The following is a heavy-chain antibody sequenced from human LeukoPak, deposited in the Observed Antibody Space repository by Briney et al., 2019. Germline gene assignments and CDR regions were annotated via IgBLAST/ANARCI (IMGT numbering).Heavy chain of an antibody. CDR3: ARVGVYSGSFAH. J-gene: IGHJ4*02. D-gene: IGHD6-6*01. CDR1: GGTFSSYA. Sequence: ASVKVSCKASGGTFSSYAISWVRQAPGQGLEWMGGIIPIFGTANYAQKFQGRVTITTDESTSTAYMELSSLRSQDTAVYYCARVGVYSGSFAHWGQGTLVTVSS. CDR2: IIPIFGTA. V-gene: IGHV1-69*05.